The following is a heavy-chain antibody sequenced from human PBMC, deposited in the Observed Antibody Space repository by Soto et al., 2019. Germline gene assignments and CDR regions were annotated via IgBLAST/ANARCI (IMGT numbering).Heavy chain of an antibody. CDR1: GFTFSNYA. CDR2: INSIGGTT. Sequence: EVLLVESGGDLVQPGGSLRLSCAASGFTFSNYAMHWVRQAPGKGLEYVAAINSIGGTTYYANSVKGRFTISRDNSRNSLYIHGVSMRAYDMASYDCARWVSLQGVDSWGQGILVTVSS. CDR3: ARWVSLQGVDS. V-gene: IGHV3-64*01. D-gene: IGHD3-10*01. J-gene: IGHJ5*01.